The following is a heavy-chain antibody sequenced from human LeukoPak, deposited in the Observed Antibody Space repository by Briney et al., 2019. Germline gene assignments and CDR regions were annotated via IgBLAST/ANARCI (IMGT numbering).Heavy chain of an antibody. D-gene: IGHD1-26*01. Sequence: SGESLRLSCAASGFTFDDYAMHWVRHGPGKSLEWVSLINENGDIAYYGDSVRGRFTVSRDNAKHSLYLQMNSLTTEDTALYYCAKARWEPNFDYWGQGTLVTVSS. J-gene: IGHJ4*02. CDR1: GFTFDDYA. CDR3: AKARWEPNFDY. CDR2: INENGDIA. V-gene: IGHV3-43*02.